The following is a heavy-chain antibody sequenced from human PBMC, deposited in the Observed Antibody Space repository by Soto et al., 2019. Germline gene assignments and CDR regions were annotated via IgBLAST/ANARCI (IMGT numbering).Heavy chain of an antibody. CDR3: ATGEDACSGSSRNWFDP. CDR1: GYTFTNYG. D-gene: IGHD3-10*02. J-gene: IGHJ5*02. Sequence: ASVKVSCKTSGYTFTNYGINWVRQAPGQGLEWMGGFGTDDGETIYAQKFQGRVTMTEDTATGTAYMELSSLRSEDTAVYYCATGEDACSGSSRNWFDPWGQGALVTISS. V-gene: IGHV1-24*01. CDR2: FGTDDGET.